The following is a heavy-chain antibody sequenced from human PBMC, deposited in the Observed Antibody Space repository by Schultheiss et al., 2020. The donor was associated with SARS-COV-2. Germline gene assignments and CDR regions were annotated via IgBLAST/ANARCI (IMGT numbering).Heavy chain of an antibody. Sequence: SETLSLTCSVSGSSITGFFWTWIRQPPGKGLEWIGYISYTGSPSYNPSLKSRVTFSLDTSKKQFSLRLNSVTAADTAVYYCARDQDYGRNVFDIWGQGTMVTVSS. CDR2: ISYTGSP. J-gene: IGHJ3*02. CDR1: GSSITGFF. V-gene: IGHV4-59*01. D-gene: IGHD4/OR15-4a*01. CDR3: ARDQDYGRNVFDI.